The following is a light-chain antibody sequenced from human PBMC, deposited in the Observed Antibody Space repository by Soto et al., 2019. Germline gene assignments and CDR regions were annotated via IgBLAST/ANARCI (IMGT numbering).Light chain of an antibody. CDR3: QQYNNWPLT. Sequence: EVVMTQSPATLSVSPGERATLSCRASQNVRSDLAWYLQKPGQAPRLLIYGASSRATGIPARFSGSGSGTEFSLTISSLQSEDVAVYYCQQYNNWPLTFGGGTKVEIK. J-gene: IGKJ4*01. CDR1: QNVRSD. V-gene: IGKV3-15*01. CDR2: GAS.